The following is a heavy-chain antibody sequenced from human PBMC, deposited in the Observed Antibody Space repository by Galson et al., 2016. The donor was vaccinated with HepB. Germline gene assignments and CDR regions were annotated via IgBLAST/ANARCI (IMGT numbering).Heavy chain of an antibody. Sequence: SVKVSCKASGYTFSDYYLHWVRQAPGQGLEWMGWINPNSGNTNSAQKFQGRVTMTRDTSVSTAYLGLYRRTSDDAAVYFCARVRPGAAAWKPFDPWGQGTLVTVSS. CDR1: GYTFSDYY. V-gene: IGHV1-2*02. D-gene: IGHD6-13*01. CDR2: INPNSGNT. J-gene: IGHJ5*02. CDR3: ARVRPGAAAWKPFDP.